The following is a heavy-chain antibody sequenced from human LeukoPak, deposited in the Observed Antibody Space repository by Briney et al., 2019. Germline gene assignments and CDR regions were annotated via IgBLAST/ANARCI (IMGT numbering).Heavy chain of an antibody. CDR2: IKQDGSGK. CDR3: ARDPYYYERGGF. D-gene: IGHD3-22*01. CDR1: GFTFSNYW. V-gene: IGHV3-7*01. J-gene: IGHJ4*02. Sequence: PGGSLRLSCAASGFTFSNYWMSWVRQAPGKGLEWVANIKQDGSGKYYVDSVKGRFTISRDNAKNSLYLQMNSLRAEDTAVYYCARDPYYYERGGFWGQGTLVTVSS.